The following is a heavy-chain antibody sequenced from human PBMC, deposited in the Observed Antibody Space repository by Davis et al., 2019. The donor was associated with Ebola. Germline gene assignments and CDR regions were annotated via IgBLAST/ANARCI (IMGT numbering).Heavy chain of an antibody. D-gene: IGHD3-3*01. CDR2: INHTGST. J-gene: IGHJ3*01. CDR1: GGSFNGYD. Sequence: SDTLSLTCSLSGGSFNGYDWTWIRQPPGRGLEWVGEINHTGSTNYHSALERRVTISVDMSNNQLSLRLTSVTAADTAVYYCARGGSRLLEWTLWGQGAMVTVSS. V-gene: IGHV4-34*01. CDR3: ARGGSRLLEWTL.